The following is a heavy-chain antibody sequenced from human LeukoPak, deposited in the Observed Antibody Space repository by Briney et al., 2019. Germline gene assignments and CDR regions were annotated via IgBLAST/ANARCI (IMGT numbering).Heavy chain of an antibody. CDR3: ARFSGSKGAFDY. CDR2: VYYSVST. D-gene: IGHD1-26*01. V-gene: IGHV4-59*01. Sequence: SETLSLTCTVSGGSISSYYWSWIRQPPGKGLEWIGYVYYSVSTNYNPSLKSRVTISVDTSKNQFSLRLSSVTAADTAVYYCARFSGSKGAFDYRGQGTLVTVSS. J-gene: IGHJ4*02. CDR1: GGSISSYY.